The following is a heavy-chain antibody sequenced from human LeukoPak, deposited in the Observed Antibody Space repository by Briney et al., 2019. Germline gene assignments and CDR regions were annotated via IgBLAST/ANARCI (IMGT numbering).Heavy chain of an antibody. CDR2: IKQDGSEK. D-gene: IGHD3-10*01. CDR1: RFTFSSYW. CDR3: ARDLAYYNGSGSSYYYYYYMDV. V-gene: IGHV3-7*01. J-gene: IGHJ6*03. Sequence: AGGSLRLSCAASRFTFSSYWMSWVRQAPGKGLEWVANIKQDGSEKYYVDSVKGRFTISRDNAKNSLYLQMNSLRAEDTAVYYCARDLAYYNGSGSSYYYYYYMDVWGKGTTVTVSS.